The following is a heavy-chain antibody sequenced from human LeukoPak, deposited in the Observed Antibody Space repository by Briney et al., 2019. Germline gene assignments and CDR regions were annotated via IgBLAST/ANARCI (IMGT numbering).Heavy chain of an antibody. CDR3: AKGSDFGSINYFGF. D-gene: IGHD3-10*01. J-gene: IGHJ4*02. CDR1: GFRFDDST. Sequence: GGSLRLSCAASGFRFDDSTMHWVRQAPGKGLELVSLINWDGSSAFYADPVQGRFTISRDNTKNSLYLQLSSLRSEDTALYYCAKGSDFGSINYFGFWGQGTLVTVSS. CDR2: INWDGSSA. V-gene: IGHV3-43*01.